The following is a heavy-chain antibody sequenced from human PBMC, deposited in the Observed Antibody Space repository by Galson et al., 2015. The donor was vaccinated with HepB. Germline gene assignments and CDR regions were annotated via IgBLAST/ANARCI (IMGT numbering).Heavy chain of an antibody. V-gene: IGHV3-9*01. CDR2: VSWNSGNI. J-gene: IGHJ4*02. CDR1: GFTFDDYA. CDR3: ATGGYGDYVGGRHDY. Sequence: SLRLSCAASGFTFDDYAMHWVRQAPGKGLEWVSGVSWNSGNIGYADSVKGRFTISRDNAKNSLYLQMNSLGAEDTALYYCATGGYGDYVGGRHDYWGQGALVTVSS. D-gene: IGHD4-17*01.